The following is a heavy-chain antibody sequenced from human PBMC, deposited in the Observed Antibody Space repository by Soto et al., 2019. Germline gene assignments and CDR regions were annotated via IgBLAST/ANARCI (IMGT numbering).Heavy chain of an antibody. Sequence: GGSLRLSCAASGFTFSSYWMHWVRQAPGKGLVWVSRINSDGSSTSYADSVKGRFTISRDNAKNTLYLQMNSLRAEDTAVYYCARVDYGVIPYYCDYWSQGTLVTVSS. CDR1: GFTFSSYW. V-gene: IGHV3-74*01. CDR2: INSDGSST. D-gene: IGHD4-17*01. J-gene: IGHJ4*02. CDR3: ARVDYGVIPYYCDY.